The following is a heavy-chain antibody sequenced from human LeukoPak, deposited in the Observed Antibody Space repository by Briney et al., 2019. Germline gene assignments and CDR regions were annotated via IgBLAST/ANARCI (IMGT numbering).Heavy chain of an antibody. Sequence: GGSLRLSCAASGFTFSSYAMSWVRQAPGKGLEWVSSISNSGGRAFYTDSVKGRFTISRDNSKITLYLQMNSLRAEDTAVYYCAKSYNGYESKPDYWGQGTLVTVSS. CDR3: AKSYNGYESKPDY. J-gene: IGHJ4*02. V-gene: IGHV3-23*01. CDR2: ISNSGGRA. D-gene: IGHD5-12*01. CDR1: GFTFSSYA.